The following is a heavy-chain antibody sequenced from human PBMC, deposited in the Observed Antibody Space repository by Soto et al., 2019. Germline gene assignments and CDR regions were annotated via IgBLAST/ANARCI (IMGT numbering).Heavy chain of an antibody. D-gene: IGHD3-3*01. Sequence: QVTLKESGPVLVKPTETLTLTCTVSGFSLSSPRMGVSWIRQPPGKALEWLAHIFSNDEKSYSTSLKSMLTISKDTTKSQVVLTMTNMDPVDTATYYCARIGGVIIDLYYFDFWGQGTQVAVSS. CDR1: GFSLSSPRMG. V-gene: IGHV2-26*01. CDR2: IFSNDEK. CDR3: ARIGGVIIDLYYFDF. J-gene: IGHJ4*02.